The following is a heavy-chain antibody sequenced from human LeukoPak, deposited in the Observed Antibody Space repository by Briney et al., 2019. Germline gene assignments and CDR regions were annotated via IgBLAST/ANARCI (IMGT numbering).Heavy chain of an antibody. Sequence: SVKVSCKASGGTFSSYAISWVRQAPGQGLEWMGGIIPIFGTANYAQKFQGRVTITADESTSTAYMELSSLRSEDTAVYYCASNDYGDSGDWFDPWGQGTLVTVSS. CDR2: IIPIFGTA. CDR1: GGTFSSYA. D-gene: IGHD4-17*01. CDR3: ASNDYGDSGDWFDP. J-gene: IGHJ5*02. V-gene: IGHV1-69*01.